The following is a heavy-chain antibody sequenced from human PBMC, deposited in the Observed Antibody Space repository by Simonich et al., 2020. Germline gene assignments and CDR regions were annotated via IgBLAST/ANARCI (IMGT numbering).Heavy chain of an antibody. CDR3: ARSLGYYYYYYGMDV. V-gene: IGHV4-59*08. J-gene: IGHJ6*02. CDR2: FYYSGST. CDR1: GGSISSYY. Sequence: QVQLQESGPGLVKPSETLSLTCTVSGGSISSYYWSWIRQPPGKGLEWIGYFYYSGSTNYNPPLKSRVTISVDTTNNQFSLKLSSVTAADTAVYYCARSLGYYYYYYGMDVWGQGTTVTVSS. D-gene: IGHD1-26*01.